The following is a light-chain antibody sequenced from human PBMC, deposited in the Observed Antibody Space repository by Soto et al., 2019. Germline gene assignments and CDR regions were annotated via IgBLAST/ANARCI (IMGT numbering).Light chain of an antibody. V-gene: IGKV1-5*03. J-gene: IGKJ4*01. Sequence: DIQMTQSPSTLSASVGDRVTITCRASQSISSWLAWYQQKPGKAPKFLIYKASNLEVGVPSRFSGSGSGTEFTLTISSXXXXDFATYYCQQYNSYSLTFGGGTX. CDR3: QQYNSYSLT. CDR1: QSISSW. CDR2: KAS.